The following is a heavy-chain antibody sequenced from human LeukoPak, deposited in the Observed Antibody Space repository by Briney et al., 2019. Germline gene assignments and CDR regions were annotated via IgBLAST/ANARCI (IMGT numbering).Heavy chain of an antibody. CDR3: ARDSGSYAFDI. CDR1: GGSISSGGYY. J-gene: IGHJ3*02. Sequence: PSETLSLTCTVSGGSISSGGYYWSWIRQPPGKGLEWIGYIYHSGSTYYNPSLKSRVTISVDRSKNQFSLKLSSVTAADTAVYYCARDSGSYAFDIWGQGTMVTVSS. V-gene: IGHV4-30-2*01. D-gene: IGHD1-26*01. CDR2: IYHSGST.